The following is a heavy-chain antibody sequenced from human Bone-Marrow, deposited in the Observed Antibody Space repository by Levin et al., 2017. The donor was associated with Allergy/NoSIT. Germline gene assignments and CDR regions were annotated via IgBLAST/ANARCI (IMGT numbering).Heavy chain of an antibody. D-gene: IGHD3-16*01. J-gene: IGHJ4*02. CDR3: ARVITSYTTGDH. Sequence: PGGSLRLSCAASGFPFSGYWMNWVRQGPGKGLEWVANIKQDGSEIHYLDSVEGRFSISRDNARNSLFLQMNNLRPEDTAVYYCARVITSYTTGDHWGQGTLVTVSS. V-gene: IGHV3-7*01. CDR2: IKQDGSEI. CDR1: GFPFSGYW.